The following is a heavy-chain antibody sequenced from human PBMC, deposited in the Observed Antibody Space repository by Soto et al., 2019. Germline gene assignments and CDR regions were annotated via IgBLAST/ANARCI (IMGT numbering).Heavy chain of an antibody. V-gene: IGHV1-58*02. CDR2: IVVGSGIT. Sequence: QMQLVQSGPEVKKPGTSVKVSCTASGFTFTSSAMQWVRQARGQRLGWIGWIVVGSGITNYSQKFQERVTITRDMSTSTAYMELSSLRSEDTAVYYCAADPKSSVWYPDSIWGQGTMSPSLQ. J-gene: IGHJ3*02. D-gene: IGHD6-19*01. CDR3: AADPKSSVWYPDSI. CDR1: GFTFTSSA.